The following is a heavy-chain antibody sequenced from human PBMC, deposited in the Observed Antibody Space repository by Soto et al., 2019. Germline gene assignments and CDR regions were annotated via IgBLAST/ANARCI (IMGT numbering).Heavy chain of an antibody. J-gene: IGHJ6*02. CDR2: IYYSGST. CDR1: GGSISSYY. Sequence: PSETLSLTCTVSGGSISSYYWSWIRQPPGKGLEWIGYIYYSGSTNYNPSLKSRVTISVDTSKNQFSLKLSSVTAADTAVYYCARDRKDFGAAAGTDVDYYYYGMDVWGQGTTVTVSS. V-gene: IGHV4-59*01. D-gene: IGHD6-13*01. CDR3: ARDRKDFGAAAGTDVDYYYYGMDV.